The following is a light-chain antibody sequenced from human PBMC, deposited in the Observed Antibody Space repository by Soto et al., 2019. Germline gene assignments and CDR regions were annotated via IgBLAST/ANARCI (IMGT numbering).Light chain of an antibody. CDR2: GAS. CDR1: QSVSSN. V-gene: IGKV3-15*01. CDR3: QQYSNWPPIT. J-gene: IGKJ5*01. Sequence: MVMTQSAATLSLSGVGISTLSWVCSQSVSSNLAWYQQKPGQAPRLLIYGASTRATGIPARFSGSGSGTEFTLTISSLQSEDFAVYYCQQYSNWPPITFGQGTRLEIK.